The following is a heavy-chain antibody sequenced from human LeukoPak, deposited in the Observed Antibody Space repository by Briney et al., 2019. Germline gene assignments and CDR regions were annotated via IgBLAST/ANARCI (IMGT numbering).Heavy chain of an antibody. J-gene: IGHJ4*02. CDR1: GGSFSGYY. D-gene: IGHD2-2*01. CDR3: AGILSSTSSVDY. Sequence: SESLSLTCAVYGGSFSGYYWSWIRRPPGKGLEWIGEINHSGSTNYNPSLKSPVTISVDTSKNQFSLKLSSVTAADTAVYYCAGILSSTSSVDYWGQGTLVTVSS. CDR2: INHSGST. V-gene: IGHV4-34*01.